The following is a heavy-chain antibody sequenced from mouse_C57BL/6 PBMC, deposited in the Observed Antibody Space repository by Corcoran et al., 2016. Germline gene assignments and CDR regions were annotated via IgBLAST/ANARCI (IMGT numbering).Heavy chain of an antibody. CDR2: ILPGSGST. CDR1: GYTFTGYW. Sequence: QVQLQQSGAELMKPGASVKLSCKATGYTFTGYWIEWVKQRPGHGLEWIGEILPGSGSTNYNEKFEGKATFTADTSSNTDYMQLSSLTTEDSAIYYCARSRDAYREGSFAYWGQGTLVTVSA. CDR3: ARSRDAYREGSFAY. D-gene: IGHD2-10*01. J-gene: IGHJ3*01. V-gene: IGHV1-9*01.